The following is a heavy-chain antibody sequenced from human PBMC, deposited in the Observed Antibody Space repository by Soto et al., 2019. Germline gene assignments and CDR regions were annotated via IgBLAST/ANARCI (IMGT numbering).Heavy chain of an antibody. CDR1: GFTFSTYT. V-gene: IGHV3-21*01. CDR2: ISSSGTYI. Sequence: GGSLRLSCAASGFTFSTYTMNWVRQAPGKGLEWVSSISSSGTYIYYADSVRGRFTISRDNAMNSLFLQMNSLRAEDTAVYYRARDAITMVRGVIPPFDYWGQGTLVTVS. J-gene: IGHJ4*02. D-gene: IGHD3-10*01. CDR3: ARDAITMVRGVIPPFDY.